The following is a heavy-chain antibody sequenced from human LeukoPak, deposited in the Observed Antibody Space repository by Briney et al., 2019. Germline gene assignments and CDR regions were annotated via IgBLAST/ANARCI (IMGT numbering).Heavy chain of an antibody. J-gene: IGHJ4*02. Sequence: SETLSLTCAVYGGSFSGYYWSWIRQPPGKGLEWIGEINHSGSTNYNPSLKSRVTISVDTSKNQFSVKLSSVTAADTAVYYCAREGSYYFDYWGQGTLVTVSS. CDR3: AREGSYYFDY. CDR1: GGSFSGYY. D-gene: IGHD1-26*01. CDR2: INHSGST. V-gene: IGHV4-34*01.